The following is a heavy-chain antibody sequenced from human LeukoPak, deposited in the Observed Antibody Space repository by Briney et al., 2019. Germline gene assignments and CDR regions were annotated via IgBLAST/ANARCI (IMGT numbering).Heavy chain of an antibody. CDR1: GYTLTELS. Sequence: ASVKVSCKVSGYTLTELSMHWVRQAPGKGLEWVGGFDPEDGETIYAQKFQGRVTMTEDTSTDTAYMELSSLRSEDTAVYYCATAVRYDFWSGYLLVYWGQGTLVTVSS. V-gene: IGHV1-24*01. J-gene: IGHJ4*02. CDR3: ATAVRYDFWSGYLLVY. CDR2: FDPEDGET. D-gene: IGHD3-3*01.